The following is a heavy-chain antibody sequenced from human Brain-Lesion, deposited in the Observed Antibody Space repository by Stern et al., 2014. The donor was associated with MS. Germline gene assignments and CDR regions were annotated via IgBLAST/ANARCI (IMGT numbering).Heavy chain of an antibody. V-gene: IGHV3-30*18. CDR1: GFTFGSCA. CDR3: AKDRQYLTYFFDH. J-gene: IGHJ5*02. D-gene: IGHD2/OR15-2a*01. Sequence: VQLVESGGGVVQPGRPLRLSCVASGFTFGSCAMHWVRQAPGKGLEWVAGVSSDGSNKDYADSVKGRFTISRDNSQNTLYIQMSSLRPEDTAVYYCAKDRQYLTYFFDHWGQGSLVTVSS. CDR2: VSSDGSNK.